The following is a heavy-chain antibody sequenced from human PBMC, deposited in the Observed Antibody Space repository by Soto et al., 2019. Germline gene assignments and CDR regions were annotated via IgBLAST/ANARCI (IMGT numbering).Heavy chain of an antibody. CDR1: GFTVSSNY. Sequence: PGGSLRLSCAASGFTVSSNYMSWVRQAPGKGLEWVSVIYSGGSTYYADSVKGRFTISRDNSKNTLYLQMNSLRAEDTAVYYCARDRVIAAAGTGYYYGMDVWGQGTTVTVSS. CDR3: ARDRVIAAAGTGYYYGMDV. D-gene: IGHD6-13*01. J-gene: IGHJ6*02. CDR2: IYSGGST. V-gene: IGHV3-53*01.